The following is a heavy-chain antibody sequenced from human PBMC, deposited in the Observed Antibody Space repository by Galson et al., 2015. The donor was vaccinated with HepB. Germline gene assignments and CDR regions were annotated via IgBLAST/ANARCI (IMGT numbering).Heavy chain of an antibody. Sequence: SLRLSCAASGFTFSNYGMHWVRQTPGKGLQWVAVIWDDGSKNYYADSVKGRFTISRDNSKNTLYLQMNSLRAEDTAVYYCARDRRFVRGWISELDYWGQGTLVTVSS. J-gene: IGHJ4*02. V-gene: IGHV3-33*01. D-gene: IGHD5-12*01. CDR1: GFTFSNYG. CDR3: ARDRRFVRGWISELDY. CDR2: IWDDGSKN.